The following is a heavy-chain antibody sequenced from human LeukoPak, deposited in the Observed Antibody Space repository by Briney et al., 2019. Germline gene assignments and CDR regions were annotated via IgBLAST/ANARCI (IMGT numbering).Heavy chain of an antibody. V-gene: IGHV4-61*02. CDR1: GVSVANGNYY. Sequence: PSQTLSLTCNVSGVSVANGNYYWGWIRQPAGKGLEWIGRIYKSGNTYSSPSLKSRVTMPIHPSSNQFSLTLRSVTAADTAIYYCARETIAVALSADYWGQGALVTVSS. CDR2: IYKSGNT. CDR3: ARETIAVALSADY. D-gene: IGHD6-19*01. J-gene: IGHJ4*02.